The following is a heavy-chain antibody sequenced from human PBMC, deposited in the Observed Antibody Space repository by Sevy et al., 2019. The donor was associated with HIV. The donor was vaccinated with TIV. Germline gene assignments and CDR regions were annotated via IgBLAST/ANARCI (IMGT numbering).Heavy chain of an antibody. CDR3: ARAHCSGGRCYSLAY. D-gene: IGHD2-15*01. J-gene: IGHJ4*02. V-gene: IGHV1-18*01. CDR1: GYTFTTYH. CDR2: ISPHNGDT. Sequence: ASVKVSCKISGYTFTTYHITWVRQAPGQGPECMGRISPHNGDTTYAPKFQGRVTMITDKSTSTAYMELRSLRSDDTAVYYCARAHCSGGRCYSLAYWGQGTLVTVSS.